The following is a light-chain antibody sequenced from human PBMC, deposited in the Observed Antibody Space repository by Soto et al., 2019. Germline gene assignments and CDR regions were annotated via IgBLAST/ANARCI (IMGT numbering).Light chain of an antibody. J-gene: IGKJ1*01. CDR1: QRLSSN. V-gene: IGKV3-15*01. CDR3: QQYINWPRT. Sequence: EIVLTQSPVTLSVSPGERVTLSCRASQRLSSNLAWYQQRPGQAPRLLIYGASIRATDIPARFIGSGSGTEFTLTISSLQSEDFAVYYCQQYINWPRTLGQGTKVDIK. CDR2: GAS.